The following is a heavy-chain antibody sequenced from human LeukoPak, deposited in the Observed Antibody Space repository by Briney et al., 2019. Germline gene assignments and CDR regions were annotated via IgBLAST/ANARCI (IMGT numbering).Heavy chain of an antibody. CDR2: IRYDGSNK. J-gene: IGHJ5*02. Sequence: GGSLRLSCAASGFTFSSYGMHWVRQAPGKGLEWVAFIRYDGSNKYYADSVKGRFTISRDNSKNTLYLQMNSLRAEDTAVYYCAKGVHHYYGSGSPEWFDPWGQGTLVTVSP. CDR3: AKGVHHYYGSGSPEWFDP. CDR1: GFTFSSYG. V-gene: IGHV3-30*02. D-gene: IGHD3-10*01.